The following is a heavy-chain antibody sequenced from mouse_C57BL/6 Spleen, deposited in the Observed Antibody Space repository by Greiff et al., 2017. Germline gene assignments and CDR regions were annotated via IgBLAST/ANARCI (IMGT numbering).Heavy chain of an antibody. J-gene: IGHJ4*01. CDR3: ARGSLGLALLAMDY. V-gene: IGHV1-69*01. Sequence: VQLQQPGAELVMPGASVKLSCKASGYTFTSYWMHWVKQRPGQGLEWIGEIDPSDSYTNYNQKFKGKSTLTVDKSSSTAYMQLSSLTSEDSAVYYCARGSLGLALLAMDYWGQGTSVTVSS. CDR2: IDPSDSYT. CDR1: GYTFTSYW. D-gene: IGHD4-1*01.